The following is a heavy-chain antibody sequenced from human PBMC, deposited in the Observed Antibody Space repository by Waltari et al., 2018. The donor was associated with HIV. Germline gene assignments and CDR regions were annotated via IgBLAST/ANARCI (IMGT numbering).Heavy chain of an antibody. CDR3: ATNLKSDYFLDF. D-gene: IGHD4-17*01. V-gene: IGHV3-21*01. CDR2: ISDSDYE. J-gene: IGHJ4*02. Sequence: AASGFTFNLYHMNWVRQAPGRALEWVSSISDSDYEYYADSVKGRFTVSRDDSTSILYLRMDSLRAEDTALYYCATNLKSDYFLDFWGQGTLVTVSS. CDR1: GFTFNLYH.